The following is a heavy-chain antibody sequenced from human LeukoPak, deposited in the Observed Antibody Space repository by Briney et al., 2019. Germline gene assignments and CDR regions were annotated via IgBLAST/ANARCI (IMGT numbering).Heavy chain of an antibody. V-gene: IGHV3-33*01. CDR2: IWYDGSNK. J-gene: IGHJ4*02. Sequence: GRSLRLSCAASGFTFSSCGMHWVRQAPGKGLEWVAVIWYDGSNKYYADSVKGRFTISRDNSKNTLYLQMNSLRAEDTAVYYCARDPGNSSGYYFDYWGQGTLVTVSS. CDR1: GFTFSSCG. D-gene: IGHD3-22*01. CDR3: ARDPGNSSGYYFDY.